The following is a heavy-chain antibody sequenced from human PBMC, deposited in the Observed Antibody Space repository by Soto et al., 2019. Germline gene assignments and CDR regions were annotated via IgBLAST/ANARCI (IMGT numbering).Heavy chain of an antibody. Sequence: SSETLSLTCGVSGGTVASSHWWSWVRQSPGGGLEWIGNVYHTGDTNSNPSLQSRVTLSVDKSNNQFSLRLNSITAADTAVYFCAREIVTAGGNNYFDPWGPGTLVTVSS. D-gene: IGHD2-21*02. CDR2: VYHTGDT. CDR3: AREIVTAGGNNYFDP. V-gene: IGHV4-4*02. CDR1: GGTVASSHW. J-gene: IGHJ5*02.